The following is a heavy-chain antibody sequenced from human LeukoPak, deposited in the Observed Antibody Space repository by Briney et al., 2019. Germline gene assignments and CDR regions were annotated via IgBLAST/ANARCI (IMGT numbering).Heavy chain of an antibody. CDR2: ISYDGSNK. V-gene: IGHV3-30*18. Sequence: GGSLRLSCAASGFTFSSYGMHWVRQAPGKGLEWVAVISYDGSNKYYADSVKGRFTISRDNSKNTLYLQMNSLRAEGTAVYYCAKDRSLAVDQFDYWGQGTLVTVSS. CDR1: GFTFSSYG. D-gene: IGHD6-19*01. J-gene: IGHJ4*02. CDR3: AKDRSLAVDQFDY.